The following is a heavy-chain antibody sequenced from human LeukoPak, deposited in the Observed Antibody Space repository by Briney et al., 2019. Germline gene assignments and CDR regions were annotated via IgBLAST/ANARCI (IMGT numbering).Heavy chain of an antibody. Sequence: PSETLSLTCTVSGGSISSYYWSWIRQPPGKGLEWIGYIYYSGSTNYNPSLKSRVTISVDTSKNQFSLKLSSVTAADTAVYYCAREHRSSKYFDSWGQGALIIVSS. J-gene: IGHJ4*02. V-gene: IGHV4-59*01. CDR3: AREHRSSKYFDS. D-gene: IGHD6-6*01. CDR2: IYYSGST. CDR1: GGSISSYY.